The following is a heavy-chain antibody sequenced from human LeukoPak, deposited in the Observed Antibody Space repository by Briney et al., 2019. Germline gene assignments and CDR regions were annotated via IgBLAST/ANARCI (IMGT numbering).Heavy chain of an antibody. J-gene: IGHJ5*02. CDR3: ARDNSMHERGWWFDP. CDR1: GYSFTSHY. CDR2: INPRGTST. D-gene: IGHD4-23*01. Sequence: ASVKVSCKASGYSFTSHYMHWVRQAPGQGLEWMGLINPRGTSTIYAEKSQGRIIMTRDMSTTTDYMELSSLKSDDTAVYCARDNSMHERGWWFDPWGQGTLVTVSS. V-gene: IGHV1-46*01.